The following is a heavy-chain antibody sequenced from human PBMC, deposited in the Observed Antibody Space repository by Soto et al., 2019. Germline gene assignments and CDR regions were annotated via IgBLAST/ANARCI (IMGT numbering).Heavy chain of an antibody. CDR3: ARESRSWVTHGGMDV. CDR1: GFIVSSNY. Sequence: GWSLRLSCAASGFIVSSNYMTWVRQAPGKGLEWVSSISSSSSYIYYADSVKGRFTIPRDNAKNSLYLQMNSLRAEDTAVYYCARESRSWVTHGGMDVWGQGTTVTVSS. J-gene: IGHJ6*02. CDR2: ISSSSSYI. D-gene: IGHD5-18*01. V-gene: IGHV3-21*01.